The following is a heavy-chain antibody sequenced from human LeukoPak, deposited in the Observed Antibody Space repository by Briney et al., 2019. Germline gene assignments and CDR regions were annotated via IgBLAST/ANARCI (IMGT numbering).Heavy chain of an antibody. CDR2: IYYSGST. Sequence: PSETLSFTCTVSGGSISSDYWSWIRQPPGKGLEWIGYIYYSGSTNYNPSLKSRVTISVDTSKNQFSLKLSSVTAADTAVYYCARVMYYDILTGPGYFDLWGRGTLVTVSS. CDR3: ARVMYYDILTGPGYFDL. V-gene: IGHV4-59*01. CDR1: GGSISSDY. D-gene: IGHD3-9*01. J-gene: IGHJ2*01.